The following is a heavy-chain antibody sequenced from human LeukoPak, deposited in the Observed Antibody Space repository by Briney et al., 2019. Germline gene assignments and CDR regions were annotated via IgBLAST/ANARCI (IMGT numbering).Heavy chain of an antibody. CDR3: ARSYGHSIDH. CDR1: GLTFRNFW. Sequence: GGSLRLSCAASGLTFRNFWMCWVRQAPGKGLEWSATIKQDGSGQYYVDSVKGRFTISRDNAQNSLYLQMNNLRAEDTAVYYCARSYGHSIDHWGQGTLVTVSS. V-gene: IGHV3-7*01. CDR2: IKQDGSGQ. D-gene: IGHD3-10*01. J-gene: IGHJ4*02.